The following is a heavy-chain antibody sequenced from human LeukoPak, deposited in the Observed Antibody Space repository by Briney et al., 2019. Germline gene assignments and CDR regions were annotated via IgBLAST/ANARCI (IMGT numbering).Heavy chain of an antibody. J-gene: IGHJ4*02. Sequence: GGSLRLSCAASGLTVSSNYMSWVRQAPGKGLEWVSLIYSSGNAYYADSVKGRFTISRDNGKNSLHLQMNSLRDEDTAVYYCARGVDINRCDYWGRGTLVTVSS. CDR2: IYSSGNA. V-gene: IGHV3-53*03. CDR1: GLTVSSNY. CDR3: ARGVDINRCDY. D-gene: IGHD5-12*01.